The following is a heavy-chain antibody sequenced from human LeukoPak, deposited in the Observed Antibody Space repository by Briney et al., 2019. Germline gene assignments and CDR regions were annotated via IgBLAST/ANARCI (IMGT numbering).Heavy chain of an antibody. V-gene: IGHV1-18*01. CDR3: ARPPEGYGDSGPFYY. D-gene: IGHD4-17*01. CDR1: GYTFTSYG. CDR2: ISAYNGNT. J-gene: IGHJ4*02. Sequence: GASVKVSCKASGYTFTSYGISWVRQAPGQGLEWMGWISAYNGNTNYAQKLQGRVTMTTDTSTSTAYMELRSLRSDDTAVYYCARPPEGYGDSGPFYYWGQGTLVTVSS.